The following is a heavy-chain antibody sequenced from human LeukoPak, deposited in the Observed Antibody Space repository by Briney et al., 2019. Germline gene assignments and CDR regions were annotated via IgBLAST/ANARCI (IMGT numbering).Heavy chain of an antibody. V-gene: IGHV1-18*01. CDR3: ARDRRNILTGQPTDY. CDR2: ISAYNGNT. CDR1: GYTFTSYG. J-gene: IGHJ4*02. D-gene: IGHD3-9*01. Sequence: ASVKVSCKASGYTFTSYGISWVRQAPGQGLEWMGWISAYNGNTNYAQKLQGRVTMTTDTPTSTAYMELRSLRSDDTAVYYCARDRRNILTGQPTDYWGQGTLVTVSS.